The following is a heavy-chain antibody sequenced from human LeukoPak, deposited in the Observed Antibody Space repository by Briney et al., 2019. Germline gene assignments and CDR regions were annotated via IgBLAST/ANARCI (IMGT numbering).Heavy chain of an antibody. D-gene: IGHD6-19*01. V-gene: IGHV4-59*08. J-gene: IGHJ4*02. CDR2: IYYSGST. Sequence: SETLSLTCTVSGGSISSYCWSWIRQPPGNGLEWIGYIYYSGSTSYSPSLKSRVTISVDTSKNQFSLKLSSVTAADTAVYYCARLSSEGDYWGQGTLVTVSS. CDR3: ARLSSEGDY. CDR1: GGSISSYC.